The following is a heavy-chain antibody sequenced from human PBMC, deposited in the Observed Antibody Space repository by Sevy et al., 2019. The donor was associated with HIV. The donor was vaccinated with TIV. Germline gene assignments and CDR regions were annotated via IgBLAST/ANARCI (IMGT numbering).Heavy chain of an antibody. CDR1: GFTFSSYA. CDR3: ARDQYSSSWYTFDY. D-gene: IGHD6-13*01. Sequence: GGSLRLSCAASGFTFSSYAMHWVRQAPGKGLEWVAVISYDGSNIYNADSVKGRFTISRDNSKNTLYLQMNSLRAEDTAVYYCARDQYSSSWYTFDYWGQGTLVTVSS. V-gene: IGHV3-30-3*01. J-gene: IGHJ4*02. CDR2: ISYDGSNI.